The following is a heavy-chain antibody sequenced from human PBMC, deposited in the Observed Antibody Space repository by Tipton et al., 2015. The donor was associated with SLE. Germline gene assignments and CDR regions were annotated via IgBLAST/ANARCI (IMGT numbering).Heavy chain of an antibody. V-gene: IGHV3-53*04. CDR2: IYSDGST. CDR1: GGSISNYY. Sequence: SLRLSCTVSGGSISNYYWSWVRQAPGKGLEWVSVIYSDGSTYYADSVKGRFTISRHNSKNTLYLQMDSLRAEDTAVYYCAREFMVRGLRSFGACDYWGQGTLVTVSS. CDR3: AREFMVRGLRSFGACDY. J-gene: IGHJ4*02. D-gene: IGHD3-10*01.